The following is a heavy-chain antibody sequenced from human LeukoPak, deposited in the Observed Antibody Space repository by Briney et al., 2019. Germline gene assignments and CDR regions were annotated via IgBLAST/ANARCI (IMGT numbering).Heavy chain of an antibody. V-gene: IGHV4-38-2*02. D-gene: IGHD3-16*01. CDR1: GGSISSYY. J-gene: IGHJ6*03. Sequence: KPSETLSLTCTVSGGSISSYYWGWIRQPPGKGLEWIGSIYHSGSTHYNPSLKSRVTISVDTSKNQFSLKLSSVTAADAAVYYCARLVWGYYYMDVWGKGTTVTISS. CDR3: ARLVWGYYYMDV. CDR2: IYHSGST.